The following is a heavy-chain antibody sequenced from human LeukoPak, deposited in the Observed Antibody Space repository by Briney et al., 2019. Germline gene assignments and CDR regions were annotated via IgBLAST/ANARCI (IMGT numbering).Heavy chain of an antibody. J-gene: IGHJ3*02. CDR1: GFTFSSYG. CDR3: ARQAGSGYSSSWQGAFDI. Sequence: GGSLRLSCAASGFTFSSYGMHWVRQAPGKGLEWVAFIRYDGSNKYYADSVKGRFTISRDNSKNTLYLRMNSLRAEDTAVYYCARQAGSGYSSSWQGAFDIWGQGTMVTVSS. V-gene: IGHV3-30*02. CDR2: IRYDGSNK. D-gene: IGHD6-13*01.